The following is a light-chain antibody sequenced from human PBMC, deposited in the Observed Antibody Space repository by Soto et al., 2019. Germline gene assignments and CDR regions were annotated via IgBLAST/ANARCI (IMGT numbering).Light chain of an antibody. CDR1: QSVSGN. Sequence: ERVMTQSPAPLSVSPGERATLSCRASQSVSGNLAWYQQKPGQAPRLLIFGASTRATGIPARFSGSGSGTEFTLTISSLQSEDFAVYYCQQYNNWPGTFGQGTKVEIK. CDR2: GAS. V-gene: IGKV3-15*01. J-gene: IGKJ1*01. CDR3: QQYNNWPGT.